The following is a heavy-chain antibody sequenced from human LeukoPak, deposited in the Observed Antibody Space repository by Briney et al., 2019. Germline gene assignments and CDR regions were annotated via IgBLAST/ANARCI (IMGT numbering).Heavy chain of an antibody. J-gene: IGHJ4*02. CDR3: AREGDDSSVYRPDGFDY. CDR1: GFTFSSSS. D-gene: IGHD3-22*01. Sequence: GGSLRLSCVASGFTFSSSSMKWVPQAPGKGLEWLSSSSSSSSYKYYADSVKGRFTISRDNAKNSLYLQMNSLRAEDTAVYYCAREGDDSSVYRPDGFDYWGQGTLVTVSS. V-gene: IGHV3-21*06. CDR2: SSSSSSYK.